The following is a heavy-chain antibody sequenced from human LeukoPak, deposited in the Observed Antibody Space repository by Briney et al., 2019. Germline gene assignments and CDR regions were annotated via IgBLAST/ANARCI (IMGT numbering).Heavy chain of an antibody. CDR3: AKDTWEVGVFDN. D-gene: IGHD3-22*01. CDR1: GFTFNIYG. CDR2: IRFDGSNK. Sequence: PGGSLRLSCAASGFTFNIYGIHWVRQAPGKGLQWVAFIRFDGSNKSCADSVKGRFTISRDNSKNTLYLQMNSLRVEDTAVYYCAKDTWEVGVFDNWGQGTLVTVSS. J-gene: IGHJ4*02. V-gene: IGHV3-30*02.